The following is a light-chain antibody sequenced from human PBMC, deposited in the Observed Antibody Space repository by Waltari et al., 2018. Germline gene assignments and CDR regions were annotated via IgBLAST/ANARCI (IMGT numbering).Light chain of an antibody. CDR3: QQYTDWPVT. CDR1: QDISTN. Sequence: ETVMTQSPATLSVSLGERATLSCRASQDISTNLAWYQQKPGQAPRLLIYGASTRATGVPARFTAGGSRTDFTLTISSLQSEEFAVYFCQQYTDWPVTFGQGTRLEI. V-gene: IGKV3-15*01. J-gene: IGKJ5*01. CDR2: GAS.